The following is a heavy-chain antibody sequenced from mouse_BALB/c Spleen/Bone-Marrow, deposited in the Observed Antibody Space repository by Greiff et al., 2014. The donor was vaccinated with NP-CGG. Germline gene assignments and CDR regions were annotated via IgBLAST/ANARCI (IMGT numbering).Heavy chain of an antibody. J-gene: IGHJ4*01. D-gene: IGHD2-3*01. Sequence: EVNLVESGGGLVKPGGSLKLSCAASGFTFSSYAMSWVRQTPEKRLEWVATITSGGNYTYYPDSLKGRITISRDNAKNTLYLQMSSLRSEDTAMYYCARRRIYDGYYYAMDYWGQGTSVTVSS. CDR1: GFTFSSYA. CDR3: ARRRIYDGYYYAMDY. CDR2: ITSGGNYT. V-gene: IGHV5-9-3*01.